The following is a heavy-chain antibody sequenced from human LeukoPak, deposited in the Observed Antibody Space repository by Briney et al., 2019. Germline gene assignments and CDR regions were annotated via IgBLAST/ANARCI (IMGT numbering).Heavy chain of an antibody. J-gene: IGHJ3*02. D-gene: IGHD3-10*01. CDR2: IYYSGST. V-gene: IGHV4-39*01. Sequence: PSETLSLTCTVSGGSVSSSFYYWGWIRQPPGKGLEWIGSIYYSGSTYYNPSLKSRVTISVDTSKNQFSLKLSSVTAADTAVYYCARRTISTVQGVRADEAFDIWGQGTMVTVSS. CDR3: ARRTISTVQGVRADEAFDI. CDR1: GGSVSSSFYY.